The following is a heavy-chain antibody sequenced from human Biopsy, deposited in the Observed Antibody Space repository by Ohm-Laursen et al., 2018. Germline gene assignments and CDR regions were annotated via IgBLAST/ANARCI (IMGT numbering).Heavy chain of an antibody. CDR2: ISPKSSDT. CDR1: GFSFTGYY. CDR3: ALQSVAQMKNFDY. V-gene: IGHV1-2*02. D-gene: IGHD6-19*01. Sequence: SSVKVSCKASGFSFTGYYIHWMRQAPGQGLEWMGWISPKSSDTNYAHKFQGNITMTRDTSMSTAYMEMSRLRCDDTAVYYCALQSVAQMKNFDYWGQGTLVTVSS. J-gene: IGHJ4*02.